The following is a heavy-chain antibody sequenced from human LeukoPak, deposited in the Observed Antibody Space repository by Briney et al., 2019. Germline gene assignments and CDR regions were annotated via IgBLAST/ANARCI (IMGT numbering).Heavy chain of an antibody. D-gene: IGHD3-22*01. CDR1: GGSISSSSYY. J-gene: IGHJ4*02. CDR3: AREGYDYDSSGYYSNPADY. Sequence: PSETLSLTCTVSGGSISSSSYYWGWIRQPPGKGLEWIGSIYYSGSTYYNPSLKSRVTISVDTSKNQFSLKLSSVTAADTAVYYCAREGYDYDSSGYYSNPADYWGQGTLVTVSS. V-gene: IGHV4-39*07. CDR2: IYYSGST.